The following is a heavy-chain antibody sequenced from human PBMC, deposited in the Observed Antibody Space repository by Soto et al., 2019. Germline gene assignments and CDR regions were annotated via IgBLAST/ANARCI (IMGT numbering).Heavy chain of an antibody. Sequence: SGGSLILSSAAAGVTFSSYCMHWVRPAPGKGLEWVAVIWYDGSNKYYADSVKGRFTISRDNSENTLYLQMNSLRAEDTAVYYCGRRAQWELPGNSTYYCGMDFRGK. CDR2: IWYDGSNK. V-gene: IGHV3-33*01. D-gene: IGHD1-26*01. J-gene: IGHJ6*04. CDR3: GRRAQWELPGNSTYYCGMDF. CDR1: GVTFSSYC.